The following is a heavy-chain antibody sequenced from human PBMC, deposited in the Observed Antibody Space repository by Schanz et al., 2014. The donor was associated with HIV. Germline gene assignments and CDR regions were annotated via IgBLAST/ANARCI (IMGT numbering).Heavy chain of an antibody. J-gene: IGHJ4*02. Sequence: EVQLLESGGGLEQPGGSLRLSCAASGFNFNNYAMTWVRQAPGKGLEWVSSISESGGRTYYADSVNGRFTISRDNSKNTLYLQMTTLRIDDTAVYYCAKPEYDSRGNSQSYFDYWGQGTLVTVSS. D-gene: IGHD3-22*01. CDR3: AKPEYDSRGNSQSYFDY. CDR2: ISESGGRT. CDR1: GFNFNNYA. V-gene: IGHV3-23*01.